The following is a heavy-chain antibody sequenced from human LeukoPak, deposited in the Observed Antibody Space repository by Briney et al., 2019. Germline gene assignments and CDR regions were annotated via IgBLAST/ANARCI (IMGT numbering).Heavy chain of an antibody. V-gene: IGHV5-51*01. CDR2: IYPGDSDT. J-gene: IGHJ3*02. CDR1: GYSFTSYW. D-gene: IGHD5-18*01. Sequence: GESLKISRKGSGYSFTSYWIGWVRQMPGKGLEWMGIIYPGDSDTRYSPSFQGQVTISADKSISTAYLQWSSLKASDTAMYYCARADTAMVAPNDAFDIWGQGTMVTVSS. CDR3: ARADTAMVAPNDAFDI.